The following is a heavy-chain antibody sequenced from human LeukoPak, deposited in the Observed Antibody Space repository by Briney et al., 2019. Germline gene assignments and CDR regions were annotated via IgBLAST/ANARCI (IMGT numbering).Heavy chain of an antibody. J-gene: IGHJ4*02. Sequence: PGGSLRLSCAASGFTFSNYAMTWVRQAPGKGLVWVSRINSDMSSTNYADSVKGRFTISRDNAKNTLYLQMNSLRAEDTAVYYCARDIAVSGNYFDYWGQGTLVTVSS. CDR1: GFTFSNYA. D-gene: IGHD6-19*01. CDR2: INSDMSST. V-gene: IGHV3-74*01. CDR3: ARDIAVSGNYFDY.